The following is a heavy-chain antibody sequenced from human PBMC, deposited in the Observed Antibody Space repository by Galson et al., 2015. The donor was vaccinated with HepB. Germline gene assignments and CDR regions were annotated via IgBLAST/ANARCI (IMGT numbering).Heavy chain of an antibody. CDR1: GYTLTNYH. J-gene: IGHJ4*02. CDR3: GRETPDTYYFDY. V-gene: IGHV1-46*01. Sequence: SVKVSCKASGYTLTNYHFHWVRQAPGQGPEWMGKIFAGGGGTRSAERFQGRVTLTRDSSTSTIYMEVNSLTSDDTAVYYCGRETPDTYYFDYWGQGTLVTVSS. D-gene: IGHD2-15*01. CDR2: IFAGGGGT.